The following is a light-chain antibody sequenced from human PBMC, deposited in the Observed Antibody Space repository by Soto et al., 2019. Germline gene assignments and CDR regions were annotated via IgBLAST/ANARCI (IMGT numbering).Light chain of an antibody. CDR1: QTISSW. Sequence: DIQMTQSPSTLSGSVGDRVTITCRASQTISSWWAWYQQKPGKAPKLLIYKASTLKSGVPSRFSGSGSGTEFTLTSSSLQPDDFASYFCQHDNSYSEAFGQGTKLYIK. CDR3: QHDNSYSEA. CDR2: KAS. J-gene: IGKJ1*01. V-gene: IGKV1-5*03.